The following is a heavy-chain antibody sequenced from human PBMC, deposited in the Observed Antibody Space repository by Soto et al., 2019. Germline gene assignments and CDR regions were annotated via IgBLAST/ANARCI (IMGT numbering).Heavy chain of an antibody. CDR1: GASISHVGHF. V-gene: IGHV4-31*03. D-gene: IGHD6-19*01. CDR3: ARSAWAGEFDY. Sequence: SETLSLTCTVSGASISHVGHFWSWIRQHPGKGLEWIGYIYYSGITHYNPSLKSRAIISVDTSLSQISLNLSSVAAADTAVYFCARSAWAGEFDYWGQGTRVTVSS. J-gene: IGHJ4*02. CDR2: IYYSGIT.